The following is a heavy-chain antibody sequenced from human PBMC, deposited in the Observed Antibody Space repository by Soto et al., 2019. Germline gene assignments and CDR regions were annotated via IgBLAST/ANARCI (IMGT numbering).Heavy chain of an antibody. CDR1: GGSISSSNW. CDR3: ARDIVVVVAATRRENGFDP. CDR2: IYHSGST. J-gene: IGHJ5*02. Sequence: SETLSLTCAVSGGSISSSNWWSWVRQPPGKGPEWIGEIYHSGSTNYNPSLKSRVTISVDKSKNQFYLKLSSVTAADTAVYYCARDIVVVVAATRRENGFDPWGQGTLVTVSS. D-gene: IGHD2-15*01. V-gene: IGHV4-4*02.